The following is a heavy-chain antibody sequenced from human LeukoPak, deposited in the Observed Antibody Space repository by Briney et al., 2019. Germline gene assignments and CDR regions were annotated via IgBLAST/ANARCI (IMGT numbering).Heavy chain of an antibody. Sequence: GESLKISCKGSGYSFTNYWIGWVRQMPGKGLEWMGIIYPGDFDTRYSPSFQGQVNISADKSISTAYLQWSNLKASDTAIYYCARHVRQYSSGPDGVYYYYYMDVWGKGTTAIVSS. D-gene: IGHD6-19*01. CDR2: IYPGDFDT. CDR1: GYSFTNYW. V-gene: IGHV5-51*01. CDR3: ARHVRQYSSGPDGVYYYYYMDV. J-gene: IGHJ6*03.